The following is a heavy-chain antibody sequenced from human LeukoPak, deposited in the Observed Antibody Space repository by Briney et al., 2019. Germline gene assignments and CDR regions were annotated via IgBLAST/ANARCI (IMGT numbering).Heavy chain of an antibody. D-gene: IGHD3-10*01. CDR2: IFYSGST. Sequence: SETLPLTCTVSGGSISNYYWSWIRQPPGKGLEWIGYIFYSGSTNYNPSLKSRVTISIDTSKNQFSLKLSSVTAADTAVYYCATGSGSYPHNWGQGTLVTVSS. CDR3: ATGSGSYPHN. CDR1: GGSISNYY. J-gene: IGHJ4*02. V-gene: IGHV4-59*01.